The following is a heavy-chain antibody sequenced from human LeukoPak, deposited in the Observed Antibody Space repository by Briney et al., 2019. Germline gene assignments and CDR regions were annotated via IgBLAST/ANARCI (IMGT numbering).Heavy chain of an antibody. Sequence: GGSLRLSCAASGFTFSSYAMSWVRQAPGKGLEWVSAISGSGGSTYYADSVKGRFTISRDNSKNTLYLQMNSLRAEDTAVYYCAKDAPSSSWWLTAENAAFDIWVQGTMVTVSS. D-gene: IGHD6-13*01. V-gene: IGHV3-23*01. CDR2: ISGSGGST. CDR1: GFTFSSYA. J-gene: IGHJ3*02. CDR3: AKDAPSSSWWLTAENAAFDI.